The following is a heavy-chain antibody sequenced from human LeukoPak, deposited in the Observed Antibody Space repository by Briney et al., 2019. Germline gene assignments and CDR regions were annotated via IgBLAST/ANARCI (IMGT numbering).Heavy chain of an antibody. CDR2: INPKNAGT. J-gene: IGHJ4*02. V-gene: IGHV1-2*02. CDR1: GYTFTGHY. D-gene: IGHD6-13*01. CDR3: ARTLYIAAAPGGFDY. Sequence: ASVRVSCKASGYTFTGHYIHWVRQAPGQGLEWMGGINPKNAGTNYAQKFQGRVTMTRDTSTGTAYMELSRLRSDDTAVYYCARTLYIAAAPGGFDYWGQGTLVAVSS.